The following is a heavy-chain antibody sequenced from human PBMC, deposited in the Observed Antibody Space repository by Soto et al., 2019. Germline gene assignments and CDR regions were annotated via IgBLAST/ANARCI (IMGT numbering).Heavy chain of an antibody. J-gene: IGHJ6*02. D-gene: IGHD3-10*01. CDR2: IYDTGIRGYTPST. CDR1: GGSITSSS. Sequence: SETLSLTCTVSGGSITSSSWSWIRRPPGKGLEWIANIYDTGIRGYTPSTSYNPSLKSRVTMSVDPSKSQFSLKLTSVTAADAAVYYCSRGEDEFFYYGFDVWGQGITVTVSS. V-gene: IGHV4-59*01. CDR3: SRGEDEFFYYGFDV.